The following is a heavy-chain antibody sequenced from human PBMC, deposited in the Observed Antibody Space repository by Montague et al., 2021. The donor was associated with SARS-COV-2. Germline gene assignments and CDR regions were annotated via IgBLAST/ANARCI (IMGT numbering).Heavy chain of an antibody. V-gene: IGHV4-59*13. CDR1: GASFSTYH. D-gene: IGHD4/OR15-4a*01. J-gene: IGHJ3*01. Sequence: SETLSLTCFVSGASFSTYHWSWLRQSPGKGLEWIGFVYYNGSTKYNPSLESRVTISLGPSKHQFSLRLTYMTVADTAVYYCARVARLSNYGGHDGLDFWGQGTMVIVSS. CDR2: VYYNGST. CDR3: ARVARLSNYGGHDGLDF.